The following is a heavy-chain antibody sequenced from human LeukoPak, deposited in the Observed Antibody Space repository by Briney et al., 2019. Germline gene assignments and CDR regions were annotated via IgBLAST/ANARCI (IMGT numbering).Heavy chain of an antibody. Sequence: GGSLRLSCAASGFTFSSYSMNWVRQAPGKGLEWVSSISSSSSYIYYADSVKGRFTISRDNAKNSLYLQMNSLRAEATAVYYCARADGSGSYTDYWGQGTLVTVSS. CDR2: ISSSSSYI. CDR3: ARADGSGSYTDY. D-gene: IGHD3-10*01. V-gene: IGHV3-21*01. J-gene: IGHJ4*02. CDR1: GFTFSSYS.